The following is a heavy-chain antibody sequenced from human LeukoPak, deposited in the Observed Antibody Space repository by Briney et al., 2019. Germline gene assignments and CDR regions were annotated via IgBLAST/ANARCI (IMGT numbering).Heavy chain of an antibody. J-gene: IGHJ4*02. CDR2: ISYDGSNK. Sequence: GGSLRLSCAASGFTFINYGMHWVRQAPGKGLEWVTLISYDGSNKYYADSVKGRFTISRDTSKNTVYLQMNSLRAEDTAVYYCAKDQPRGGYDSSGYSYFDYWGQGTLVTVSS. V-gene: IGHV3-30*18. D-gene: IGHD3-22*01. CDR1: GFTFINYG. CDR3: AKDQPRGGYDSSGYSYFDY.